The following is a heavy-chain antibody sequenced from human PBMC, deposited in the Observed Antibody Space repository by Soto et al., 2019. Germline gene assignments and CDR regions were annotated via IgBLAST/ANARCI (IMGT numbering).Heavy chain of an antibody. CDR1: GYTFTNSG. Sequence: ASVKVSCKASGYTFTNSGISWVRQAPGQGLEWMGWISTDNGNTNYAQHLQGRVIMTADTSTSTAYMELRSLRSDDTAIYYCTREGSAPYYYYGMDAWGQGTTVTVSS. CDR3: TREGSAPYYYYGMDA. J-gene: IGHJ6*02. D-gene: IGHD3-10*01. V-gene: IGHV1-18*01. CDR2: ISTDNGNT.